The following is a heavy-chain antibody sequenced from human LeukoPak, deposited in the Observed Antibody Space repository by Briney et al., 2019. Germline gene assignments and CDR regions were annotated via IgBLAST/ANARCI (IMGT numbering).Heavy chain of an antibody. J-gene: IGHJ4*02. CDR2: INHSGNT. Sequence: TSESLSLTCAVYGESFSSYYWSWIRQPPAKGLEWIGEINHSGNTNYNPSLKSRVTISLDTSKNQLSLKLSSVTAADTAVYYCARVDGDGYNIPDYWGRGTLVTVSS. D-gene: IGHD5-24*01. V-gene: IGHV4-34*01. CDR1: GESFSSYY. CDR3: ARVDGDGYNIPDY.